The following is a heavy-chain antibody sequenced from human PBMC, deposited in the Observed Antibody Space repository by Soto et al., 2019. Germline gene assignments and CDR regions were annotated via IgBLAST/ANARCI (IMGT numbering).Heavy chain of an antibody. D-gene: IGHD3-3*01. J-gene: IGHJ6*02. CDR2: TYYRSKWYF. V-gene: IGHV6-1*01. Sequence: PSQTLSLTCAISGDSVSSNSAGWNWIRQTPSRGLEWLGRTYYRSKWYFNYAVSVESRITINPDTSKNQFSLQLSSVTPDDTAVYYCARVLSRRPFGVVIITAYGMDVWGQGTTVTVAS. CDR1: GDSVSSNSAG. CDR3: ARVLSRRPFGVVIITAYGMDV.